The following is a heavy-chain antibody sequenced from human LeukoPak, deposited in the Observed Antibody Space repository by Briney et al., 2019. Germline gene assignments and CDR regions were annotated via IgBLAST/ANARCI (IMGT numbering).Heavy chain of an antibody. V-gene: IGHV5-51*01. J-gene: IGHJ4*02. Sequence: GESLKISCKGSGYSFTSHWVGWVRQMPGKGLEWMGIIYPGDSDTRYSPSFQGQVTISADKSISTAYLQWSSLKASDTAMYFCARRGGFQGGDFDYWGQGTLVTVSS. CDR1: GYSFTSHW. D-gene: IGHD2/OR15-2a*01. CDR3: ARRGGFQGGDFDY. CDR2: IYPGDSDT.